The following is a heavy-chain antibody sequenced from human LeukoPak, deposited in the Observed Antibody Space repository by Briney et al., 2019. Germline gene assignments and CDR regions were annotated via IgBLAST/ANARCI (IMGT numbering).Heavy chain of an antibody. D-gene: IGHD3-22*01. J-gene: IGHJ4*02. Sequence: GGSLRLSCAASGFTFSSYSMNWVRQAPGKGLEWVSSISSSSSYIYYADSVKGRFTISRDNAKNSLYLQMNSLRAEDTAVYYCARDLGYYYDSSGFDYWGQGTLVTSPQ. CDR3: ARDLGYYYDSSGFDY. CDR2: ISSSSSYI. CDR1: GFTFSSYS. V-gene: IGHV3-21*01.